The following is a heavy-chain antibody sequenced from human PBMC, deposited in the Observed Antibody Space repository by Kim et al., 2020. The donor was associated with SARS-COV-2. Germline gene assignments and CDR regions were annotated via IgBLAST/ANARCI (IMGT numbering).Heavy chain of an antibody. D-gene: IGHD3-22*01. J-gene: IGHJ4*02. CDR1: GFTFSGSA. CDR2: IRSKANSYAT. Sequence: GGSLRLSCAASGFTFSGSAMHWVRQASGKGLGWVGRIRSKANSYATAYAASVKGRFTISRDDSKNTAYLQMNSLKTEDTAVYYCTRGAYYYDSSGYYFFDYWGQGTLVTVSS. V-gene: IGHV3-73*01. CDR3: TRGAYYYDSSGYYFFDY.